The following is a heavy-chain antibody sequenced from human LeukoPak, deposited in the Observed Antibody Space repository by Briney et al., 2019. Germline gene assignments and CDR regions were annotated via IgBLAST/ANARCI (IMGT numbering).Heavy chain of an antibody. J-gene: IGHJ4*02. Sequence: GGSLRLSCAASGFTLSDYYMTWIRQAPGRGLEWVSYIRSSGADIFYADSVKGRFSISRDIAKNSLYLQMDSLRAEDTAVYYCARALSGTYLDFWGQGTPVTVSS. CDR1: GFTLSDYY. D-gene: IGHD3-10*01. V-gene: IGHV3-11*01. CDR3: ARALSGTYLDF. CDR2: IRSSGADI.